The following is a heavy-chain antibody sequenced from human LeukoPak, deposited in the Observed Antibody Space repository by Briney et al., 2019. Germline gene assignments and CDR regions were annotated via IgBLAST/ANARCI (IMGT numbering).Heavy chain of an antibody. D-gene: IGHD6-19*01. CDR2: INHSGST. V-gene: IGHV4-34*01. CDR3: ARDRVAGVVSNKYGVDV. Sequence: PSETPSLTCAVYGGSFSGYYWSWIRQPPGKGLEWIGEINHSGSTNYNPSLKSRVTMSVDTSKSQFSLRLSSVTAADMAVYYCARDRVAGVVSNKYGVDVWGQGTIVTVSS. CDR1: GGSFSGYY. J-gene: IGHJ6*02.